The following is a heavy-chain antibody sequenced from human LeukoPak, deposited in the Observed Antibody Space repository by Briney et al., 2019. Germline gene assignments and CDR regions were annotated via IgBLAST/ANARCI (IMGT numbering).Heavy chain of an antibody. J-gene: IGHJ5*02. CDR3: ARGERGVVVPAASVWFDP. V-gene: IGHV1-8*02. Sequence: ASVKVSCKASGYTFTGYYMHWVRQAPGQGLEWMGWMNPNSGNTGYAQKFQGRVTMTRNTSISTAYMELSSLRSEDTAVYYCARGERGVVVPAASVWFDPWGQGTLVTVSS. CDR1: GYTFTGYY. CDR2: MNPNSGNT. D-gene: IGHD2-2*01.